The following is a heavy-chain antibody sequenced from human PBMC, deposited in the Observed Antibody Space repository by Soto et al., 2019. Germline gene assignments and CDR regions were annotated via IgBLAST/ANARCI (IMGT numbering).Heavy chain of an antibody. J-gene: IGHJ6*02. V-gene: IGHV1-69*02. CDR2: IIPILGIA. D-gene: IGHD2-15*01. CDR3: ARSSGGSSPSGMDV. CDR1: GGTFSSYT. Sequence: QVQLVQSGAEVKKPGSSVKVSCKASGGTFSSYTISWVRQAPGQGLEWMGRIIPILGIANYAQKFQGRVTXXAXKXXSTASMELSSLRAEDTAVYYCARSSGGSSPSGMDVWGQGTTVTVSS.